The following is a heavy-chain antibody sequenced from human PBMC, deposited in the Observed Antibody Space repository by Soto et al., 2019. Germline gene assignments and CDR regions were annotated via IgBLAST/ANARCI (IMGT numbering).Heavy chain of an antibody. CDR2: IYHSGST. V-gene: IGHV4-4*02. D-gene: IGHD2-8*01. Sequence: SETLSLTCAVSGGSISSSNWWSWVRQPPGKGLEWIGEIYHSGSTNYNPSLKSRVTISVDTSKNQFSLKLSSVTATDTAVYYCARVNGYYGMDVWGQGTTVTVSS. CDR3: ARVNGYYGMDV. CDR1: GGSISSSNW. J-gene: IGHJ6*02.